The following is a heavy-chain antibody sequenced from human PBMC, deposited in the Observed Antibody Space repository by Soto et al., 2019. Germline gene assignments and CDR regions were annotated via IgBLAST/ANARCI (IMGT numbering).Heavy chain of an antibody. CDR2: MNPNSGNT. V-gene: IGHV1-8*01. Sequence: ASVKVSCKASGYTFGNNDISWVRQATGQGLEWMGWMNPNSGNTGYAQKFQGRVSMTRDTSITTAYLELSSLRSDDTAIYYCARMATSGTLNWFDPWGQGTLVTVSS. CDR1: GYTFGNND. CDR3: ARMATSGTLNWFDP. J-gene: IGHJ5*02.